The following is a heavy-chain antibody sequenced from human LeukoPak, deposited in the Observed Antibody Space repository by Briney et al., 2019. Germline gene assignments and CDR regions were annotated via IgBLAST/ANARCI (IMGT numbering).Heavy chain of an antibody. Sequence: ASVKVSCKTSGYTFTDYYIRWVRQAPGQGPEWMGRIDPKSGGTNYAQKYQVRVAMTRDTSISTVYMELSGLRSDDTAVYYCARVPGPYTTSRYDYWGQGTLVTVSS. CDR3: ARVPGPYTTSRYDY. CDR2: IDPKSGGT. J-gene: IGHJ4*02. D-gene: IGHD2-2*01. CDR1: GYTFTDYY. V-gene: IGHV1-2*02.